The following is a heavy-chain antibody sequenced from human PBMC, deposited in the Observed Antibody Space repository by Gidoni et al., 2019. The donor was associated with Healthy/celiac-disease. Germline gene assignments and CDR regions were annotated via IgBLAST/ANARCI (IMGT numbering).Heavy chain of an antibody. J-gene: IGHJ4*02. Sequence: QVQLVESGGGVVQPGRSLRLSCAASGFTFSSYGMHWVRQAPGKGLEWVAVISDDGSNKYYADSVKGRFTISRDNSKNTLYLQMNSLRAEDTAVYYCAKDRSRTMIVVVDYWGQGTLVTVSS. CDR3: AKDRSRTMIVVVDY. D-gene: IGHD3-22*01. CDR2: ISDDGSNK. V-gene: IGHV3-30*18. CDR1: GFTFSSYG.